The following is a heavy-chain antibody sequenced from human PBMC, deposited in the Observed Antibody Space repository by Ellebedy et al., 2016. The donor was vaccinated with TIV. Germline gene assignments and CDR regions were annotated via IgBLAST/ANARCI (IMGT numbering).Heavy chain of an antibody. CDR3: AREVNVAATSDAFDI. D-gene: IGHD5-12*01. CDR2: MYSSGNT. Sequence: MPSETLSLTCTVSGGSISSDGYFWSWIRQHPGKGLEWIGYMYSSGNTYYNPSLESRVSISGDKSENQFFLKLTSVTAADTAVYYCAREVNVAATSDAFDIWGQGTVVTVSS. V-gene: IGHV4-31*03. J-gene: IGHJ3*02. CDR1: GGSISSDGYF.